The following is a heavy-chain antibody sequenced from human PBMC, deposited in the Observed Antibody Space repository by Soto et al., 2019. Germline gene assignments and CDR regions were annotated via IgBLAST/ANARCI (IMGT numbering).Heavy chain of an antibody. V-gene: IGHV1-3*01. D-gene: IGHD3-10*01. CDR1: GYTFTSYA. Sequence: VASVKVSCKASGYTFTSYAMHWVRQAPGQRLEWLGWINAGNGNTKYSQKFQGRVTITRDTSASTAYMELSSLRSEDTAVHYCARDQYYYGSGSYYNVYYYYGIDVWGQGTTVTVS. CDR2: INAGNGNT. J-gene: IGHJ6*02. CDR3: ARDQYYYGSGSYYNVYYYYGIDV.